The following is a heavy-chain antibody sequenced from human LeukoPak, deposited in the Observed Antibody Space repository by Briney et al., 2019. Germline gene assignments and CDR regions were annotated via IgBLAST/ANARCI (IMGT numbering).Heavy chain of an antibody. CDR1: GFTFSSYW. D-gene: IGHD6-13*01. Sequence: PGGSPRLSCAASGFTFSSYWMSWVRQAPGKGLEWVANIKQDGSEKYYVDSVKGRFTISRDNAKNSLYLQMNSLRAEDTAVYYCARDAATGIAAAGTAVGWFDPWGQGTLVTVSS. J-gene: IGHJ5*02. V-gene: IGHV3-7*03. CDR2: IKQDGSEK. CDR3: ARDAATGIAAAGTAVGWFDP.